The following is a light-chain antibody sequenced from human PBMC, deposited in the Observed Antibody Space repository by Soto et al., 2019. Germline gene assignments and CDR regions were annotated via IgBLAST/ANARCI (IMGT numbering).Light chain of an antibody. CDR3: QQHNSYSPLT. J-gene: IGKJ4*01. CDR1: QSISSW. V-gene: IGKV1-5*01. CDR2: DTF. Sequence: DIQMTQSPSSLSASVGDRVSITCRASQSISSWLVWYQQKPGKAPKLLMFDTFSFESGVPSRFSGSRSGTEFTLTINSLQPDDYATYYCQQHNSYSPLTFGGGTKVESK.